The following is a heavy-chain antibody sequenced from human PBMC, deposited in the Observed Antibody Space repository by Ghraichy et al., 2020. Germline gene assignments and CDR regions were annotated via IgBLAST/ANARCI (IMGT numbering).Heavy chain of an antibody. CDR3: ARRFKSSWYPDYYYYMDV. CDR1: GYTFTSYD. J-gene: IGHJ6*03. V-gene: IGHV1-8*01. Sequence: ASVKVSCKASGYTFTSYDINWVRQATGQGLEWMGWMNPNSGNTGYAQKFQGRVTMTRNTSISTAYMELSSLRSEDTAVYYCARRFKSSWYPDYYYYMDVWGKGTTVTVSS. CDR2: MNPNSGNT. D-gene: IGHD6-13*01.